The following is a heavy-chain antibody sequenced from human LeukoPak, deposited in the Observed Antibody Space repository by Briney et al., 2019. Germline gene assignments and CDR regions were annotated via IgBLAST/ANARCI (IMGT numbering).Heavy chain of an antibody. J-gene: IGHJ5*02. CDR3: ARAIAVAGLAWFDP. V-gene: IGHV4-59*01. CDR1: GGSISSYY. CDR2: IYYSGST. D-gene: IGHD6-19*01. Sequence: SETLSLTCTVSGGSISSYYWSWIRQPLGKGLEWIGYIYYSGSTNYNPSLKSRVTISVDTSKNQFSLKLSSVTAADTAVYYCARAIAVAGLAWFDPWGQGTLVTVSS.